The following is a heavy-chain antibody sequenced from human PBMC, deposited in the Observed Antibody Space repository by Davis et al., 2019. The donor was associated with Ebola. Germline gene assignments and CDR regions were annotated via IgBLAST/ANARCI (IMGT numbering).Heavy chain of an antibody. CDR1: GYTFTGYY. D-gene: IGHD3-22*01. J-gene: IGHJ4*02. CDR2: MNPNSGNT. V-gene: IGHV1-8*02. Sequence: ASVKVSCKASGYTFTGYYMHWVRQATGQGLEWMGWMNPNSGNTGYAQKFQGRVTMTRNTSIRTAYMELSSLRSEDTAVYNCARTTDYYDSSGYYLWGQGTLVTVSS. CDR3: ARTTDYYDSSGYYL.